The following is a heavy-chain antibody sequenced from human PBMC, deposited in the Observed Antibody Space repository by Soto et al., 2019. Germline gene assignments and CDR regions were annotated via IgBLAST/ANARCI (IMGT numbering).Heavy chain of an antibody. Sequence: GGSLRLSCAASGFTFSSYGMHWVRQAPGKGLEWVAVIWYDGSNKYYADSVKGRFTISRDNSKNTLYLQMNSLRAADTAVYYCARDQRYYDESPLYGMDVWGQGTTVTVSS. V-gene: IGHV3-33*01. D-gene: IGHD3-22*01. CDR2: IWYDGSNK. CDR1: GFTFSSYG. J-gene: IGHJ6*02. CDR3: ARDQRYYDESPLYGMDV.